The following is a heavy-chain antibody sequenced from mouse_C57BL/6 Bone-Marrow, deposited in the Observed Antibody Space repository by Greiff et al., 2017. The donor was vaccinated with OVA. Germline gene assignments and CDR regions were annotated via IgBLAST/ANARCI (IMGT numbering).Heavy chain of an antibody. J-gene: IGHJ3*01. Sequence: VKLVESGPGLVAPSQSLSITCTVSGFSLTSSGVDWVRQSPGKGREWLGVIWGVGGTHYNPAIKSRLSISKDNSKSQVYLKMNSLQTDDTAMYYCASDGDGYSFAYWGQGTLVTVSA. CDR3: ASDGDGYSFAY. CDR2: IWGVGGT. CDR1: GFSLTSSG. V-gene: IGHV2-6*01. D-gene: IGHD2-3*01.